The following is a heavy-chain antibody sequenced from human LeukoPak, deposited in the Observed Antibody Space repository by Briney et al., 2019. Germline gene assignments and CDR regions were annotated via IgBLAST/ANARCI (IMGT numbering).Heavy chain of an antibody. CDR1: GFTFSNYA. J-gene: IGHJ4*02. V-gene: IGHV3-23*01. Sequence: GGSLRLSCAASGFTFSNYAMNWARQAPGKGLEWVSTVSAGSTTYYADSVKGRFTISRDNSKNTLYLQMNSLRAEDTAVYYCTKGQPMFDYWGQGTLVTVSS. D-gene: IGHD2-2*01. CDR3: TKGQPMFDY. CDR2: VSAGSTT.